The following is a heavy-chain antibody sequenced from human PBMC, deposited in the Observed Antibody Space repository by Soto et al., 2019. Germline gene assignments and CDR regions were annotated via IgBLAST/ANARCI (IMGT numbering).Heavy chain of an antibody. Sequence: QVQLVESGGGVVQPGRSLRLSCAASGFTFSSYAMHWVRQAPGKGLEWVAVISYDGSNKYYADSVKGRFTISRDNSKNTLYLQMNSLRAEDTAVYYCARAVAAYYFDYWGQGTLVTVSS. V-gene: IGHV3-30-3*01. D-gene: IGHD2-15*01. CDR2: ISYDGSNK. J-gene: IGHJ4*02. CDR3: ARAVAAYYFDY. CDR1: GFTFSSYA.